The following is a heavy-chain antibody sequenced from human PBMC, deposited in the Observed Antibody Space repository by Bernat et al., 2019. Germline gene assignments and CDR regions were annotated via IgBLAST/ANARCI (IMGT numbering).Heavy chain of an antibody. CDR2: INAGNGNT. J-gene: IGHJ4*02. V-gene: IGHV1-3*05. CDR3: ARVFYDSSGYYFEGVPTFDY. CDR1: GYTFTSYA. Sequence: QVQLVQSGAEEKKPGASVKVSCKASGYTFTSYAMHWVRQDPGQRLEWMGWINAGNGNTKYSQKFQGRVTITRETTASTAYMELSSLRSEDTAVYYCARVFYDSSGYYFEGVPTFDYWGQGTLVTVSS. D-gene: IGHD3-22*01.